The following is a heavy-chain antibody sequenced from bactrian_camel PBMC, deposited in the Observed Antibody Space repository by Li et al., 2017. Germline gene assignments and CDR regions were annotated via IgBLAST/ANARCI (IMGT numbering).Heavy chain of an antibody. D-gene: IGHD2*01. V-gene: IGHV3S55*01. J-gene: IGHJ7*01. CDR1: QYTYNGYC. Sequence: HVQLVESGGGSVQAGESLRLSCITYQYTYNGYCMGWFRQAPGKEREGIAAYDSDGTTSYIESVKGRFTASRDISKNTLYLQMNSLKTEDTAMYYCAGGGGIKWLLCKARHVPLGRRNPGHRLL. CDR2: YDSDGTT.